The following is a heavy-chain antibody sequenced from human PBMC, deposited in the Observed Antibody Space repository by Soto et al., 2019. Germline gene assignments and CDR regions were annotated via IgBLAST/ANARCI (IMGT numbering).Heavy chain of an antibody. CDR3: ARGDPWTAARPLYVWYFEL. D-gene: IGHD6-6*01. Sequence: QVQVVQSGAEVKKPGASVKVSCKASGYTFTSYAIHWVRQAPGQRLEWMGWINAGTGDTKTSQTFQDRVTITRDAFAGTAYMELRSLRSEDTAVYHCARGDPWTAARPLYVWYFELWGRGTLITVSS. CDR1: GYTFTSYA. V-gene: IGHV1-3*01. J-gene: IGHJ2*01. CDR2: INAGTGDT.